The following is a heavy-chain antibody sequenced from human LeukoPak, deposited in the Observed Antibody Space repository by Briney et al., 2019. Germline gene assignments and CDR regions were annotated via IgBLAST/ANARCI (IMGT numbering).Heavy chain of an antibody. J-gene: IGHJ4*02. CDR2: IYYSGST. Sequence: SETLSLTCTVSGGSISSYYWSWIRQPPGKGLEWIGYIYYSGSTNYNPSLKSRVTISVDTSKNQFSLKLSSVTAADTAVFYCARGGFCGGGTCRFDYWGQGTLVTVSS. CDR3: ARGGFCGGGTCRFDY. CDR1: GGSISSYY. D-gene: IGHD2-15*01. V-gene: IGHV4-59*01.